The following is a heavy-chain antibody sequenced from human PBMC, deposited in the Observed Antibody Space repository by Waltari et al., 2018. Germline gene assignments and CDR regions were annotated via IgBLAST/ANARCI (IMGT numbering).Heavy chain of an antibody. V-gene: IGHV1-69*12. CDR2: FIPLSGSQ. J-gene: IGHJ4*02. Sequence: QVQLAQSGAEVKSPGSSVTISCKASGLSIRGYTSSWVRQAPGQGLEWMGGFIPLSGSQIYTQKFQGRLTITADGSTMTTVMELTNLRYEDTAVYFCARGYRYDSSGRFYLDHWGQGTPVIVSS. CDR1: GLSIRGYT. D-gene: IGHD3-16*02. CDR3: ARGYRYDSSGRFYLDH.